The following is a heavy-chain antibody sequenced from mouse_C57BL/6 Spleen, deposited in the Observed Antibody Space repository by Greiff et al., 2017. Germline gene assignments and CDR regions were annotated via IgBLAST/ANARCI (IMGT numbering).Heavy chain of an antibody. D-gene: IGHD2-1*01. CDR2: IHPNSGST. Sequence: VQLQQSGAELVKPGASVKLSCKASGYTFTSYWMHWVKQRPGQGLEWIGMIHPNSGSTNYNEKFKSKATLTVDKSSSTAYMQLSSLTSEDSAVYYCAREGYYGKNYAMDDWGQGTSVTVSS. CDR3: AREGYYGKNYAMDD. J-gene: IGHJ4*01. V-gene: IGHV1-64*01. CDR1: GYTFTSYW.